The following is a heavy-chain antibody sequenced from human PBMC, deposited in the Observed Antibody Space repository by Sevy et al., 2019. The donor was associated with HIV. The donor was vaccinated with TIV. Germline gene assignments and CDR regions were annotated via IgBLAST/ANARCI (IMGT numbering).Heavy chain of an antibody. J-gene: IGHJ6*03. CDR2: ISYSGST. Sequence: SETLSLTCTVSGGSISSDYWSWIRQPPGQGLEWIGHISYSGSTNYNPSLKSRVTISVDTSKNLVSLKLNHVTAADTGVYYWARQGYSSEWVGGWGFSYYYMDVWGKGTMVTVSS. CDR3: ARQGYSSEWVGGWGFSYYYMDV. V-gene: IGHV4-59*08. D-gene: IGHD6-25*01. CDR1: GGSISSDY.